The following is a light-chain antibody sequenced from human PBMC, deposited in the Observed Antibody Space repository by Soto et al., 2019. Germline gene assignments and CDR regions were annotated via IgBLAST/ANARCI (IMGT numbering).Light chain of an antibody. Sequence: DIQMTQSPSSLSASVGDRVTVTCRASQNINSYLNWYQQKPGKAPKLLIYAALTLQSGVPSRFRGSGSVRNLRLAISSLQPEDFAIYFCQDSHGTPYTLGQGTKVDIK. CDR2: AAL. CDR3: QDSHGTPYT. CDR1: QNINSY. J-gene: IGKJ2*01. V-gene: IGKV1-39*01.